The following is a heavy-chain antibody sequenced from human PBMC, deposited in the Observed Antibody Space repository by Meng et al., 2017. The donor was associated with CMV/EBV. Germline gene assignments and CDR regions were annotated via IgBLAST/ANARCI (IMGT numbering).Heavy chain of an antibody. J-gene: IGHJ4*02. D-gene: IGHD1-26*01. V-gene: IGHV1-69*01. CDR2: IIPVFETA. CDR1: AGTSSTFA. CDR3: ARGGDSWYSDY. Sequence: VQSGAEVKMTVSSVKASCKTSAGTSSTFAFSWVRHAPGEGLEWMGGIIPVFETANYAERFQDRVTITADDSTTTAYMELSSLRADDTALYFCARGGDSWYSDYWGQGTLVTVSS.